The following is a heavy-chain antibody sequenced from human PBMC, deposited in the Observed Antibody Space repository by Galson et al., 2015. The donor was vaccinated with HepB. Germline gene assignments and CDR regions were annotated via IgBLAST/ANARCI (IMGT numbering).Heavy chain of an antibody. Sequence: SVKVSCKASGYTFTSYYMHWVRQVPGQGLEWMGIINPSGGSTSYAQKFQGRVTMTRDTSTSTVYMELSSLRSEDTAVYYCARDRADIAARPPHNWFDPWGQGTLVTVSS. J-gene: IGHJ5*02. D-gene: IGHD6-6*01. CDR2: INPSGGST. CDR3: ARDRADIAARPPHNWFDP. V-gene: IGHV1-46*01. CDR1: GYTFTSYY.